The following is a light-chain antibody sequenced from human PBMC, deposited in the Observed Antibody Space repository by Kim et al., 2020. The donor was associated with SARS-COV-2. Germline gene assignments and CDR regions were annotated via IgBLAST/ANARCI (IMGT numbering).Light chain of an antibody. CDR3: QQYGNSPWT. CDR2: VAS. Sequence: SPGDRATLSCRATQSVNTDDLAWYQQKPGQAPRLLSDVASRRVTGIPDRCSGSGSGTDFARTISRLEPEDFAVYFCQQYGNSPWTFGQGTKVDIK. J-gene: IGKJ1*01. V-gene: IGKV3-20*01. CDR1: QSVNTDD.